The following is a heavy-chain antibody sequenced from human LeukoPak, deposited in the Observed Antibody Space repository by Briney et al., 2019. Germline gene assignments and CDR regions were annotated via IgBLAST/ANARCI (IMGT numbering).Heavy chain of an antibody. Sequence: SGRSLRLSCAASGFTFSSYGMHWVRQAPGKGLEWVAVISYDGSNKYYADSVKGRFTISRDNSKNTLYLQMNSLRAEDTAVYYCAKDLSGDYGGTWGQGTMVTFSS. D-gene: IGHD4-23*01. CDR2: ISYDGSNK. CDR1: GFTFSSYG. V-gene: IGHV3-30*18. CDR3: AKDLSGDYGGT. J-gene: IGHJ3*01.